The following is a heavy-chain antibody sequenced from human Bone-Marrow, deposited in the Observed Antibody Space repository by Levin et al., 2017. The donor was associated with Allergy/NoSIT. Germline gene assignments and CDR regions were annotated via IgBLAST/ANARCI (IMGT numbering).Heavy chain of an antibody. V-gene: IGHV4-30-4*01. CDR1: GGSIPDGGDYY. CDR3: ARERIKIRGSYYYYYGVDV. D-gene: IGHD1-26*01. Sequence: SQTLSLTCTVSGGSIPDGGDYYWSWIRQPPGKGLEWFGYIFYSGSTTYNPSLKSRLIISVDTSKNQFSLKLSSVTAADTAVYYCARERIKIRGSYYYYYGVDVWGQGTTVTVSS. CDR2: IFYSGST. J-gene: IGHJ6*02.